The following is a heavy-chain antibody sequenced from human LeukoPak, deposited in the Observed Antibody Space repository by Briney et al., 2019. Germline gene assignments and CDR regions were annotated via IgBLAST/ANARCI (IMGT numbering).Heavy chain of an antibody. J-gene: IGHJ6*02. Sequence: ASVKVSCKASGYTFTSYDINWVRQATGQGLEWMGWMNPNSGNTGYAQKFQGRVTMTRNASISTAYMELSSLRSEDTAVDYCARVVVAAMGYYYYYGMDVWGQGTTVTVSS. D-gene: IGHD2-15*01. CDR1: GYTFTSYD. CDR2: MNPNSGNT. CDR3: ARVVVAAMGYYYYYGMDV. V-gene: IGHV1-8*01.